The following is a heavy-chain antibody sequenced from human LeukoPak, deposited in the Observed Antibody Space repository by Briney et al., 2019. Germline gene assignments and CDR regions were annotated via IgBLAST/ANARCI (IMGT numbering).Heavy chain of an antibody. CDR1: GASIASGSYH. D-gene: IGHD4-23*01. Sequence: SETLSLTCAISGASIASGSYHWDWIRQPAGSRPEYIGRISAGGRTNYNPSLKSRLTISMDTSKNHVSLRLSSVTATDTAVYYCTRGGHDYGGSFDTWGQGILVTVSS. J-gene: IGHJ5*02. CDR2: ISAGGRT. V-gene: IGHV4-61*02. CDR3: TRGGHDYGGSFDT.